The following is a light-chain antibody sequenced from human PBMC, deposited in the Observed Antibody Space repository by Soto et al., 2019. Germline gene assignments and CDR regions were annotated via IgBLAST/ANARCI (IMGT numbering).Light chain of an antibody. CDR1: TGAVTSGHY. Sequence: QAVVTQEPSLTVSPGGTVTLTCGSSTGAVTSGHYPYWFQQKPGQAPRTLIYDTSNKHSWTPARFSGSLLGGKAALTLSSAQPEDEAEYYCLLSYSGARFWVFGGGTKVTVL. CDR3: LLSYSGARFWV. V-gene: IGLV7-46*01. CDR2: DTS. J-gene: IGLJ3*02.